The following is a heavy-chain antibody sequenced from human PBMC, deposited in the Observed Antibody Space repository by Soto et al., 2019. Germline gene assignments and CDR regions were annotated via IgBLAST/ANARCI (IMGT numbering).Heavy chain of an antibody. J-gene: IGHJ6*02. CDR2: INAGNGDT. CDR1: GFTVRNHV. Sequence: VAGVDVPCTASGFTVRNHVIQCARQAPGHRLEWMGWINAGNGDTKYSQKFQGRVTITRDTSASTAYMELSSLIFEDTAVYYCAAGLSRYYNMDGWGQGTTVTVSS. CDR3: AAGLSRYYNMDG. V-gene: IGHV1-3*01.